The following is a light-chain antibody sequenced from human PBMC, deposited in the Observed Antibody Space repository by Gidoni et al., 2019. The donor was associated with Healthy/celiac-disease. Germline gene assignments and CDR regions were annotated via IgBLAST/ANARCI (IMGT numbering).Light chain of an antibody. J-gene: IGKJ2*01. CDR2: DAS. CDR3: QQRSNWPRT. Sequence: EFVLTQSPATLSLSPGESATLSCRVSQSVSSYLAWYQQKPGQAPRLLIYDASNRATGIPARFSGSGSGTDFTLTISSLEPEDFAVYYCQQRSNWPRTFXQXTKLEIK. V-gene: IGKV3-11*01. CDR1: QSVSSY.